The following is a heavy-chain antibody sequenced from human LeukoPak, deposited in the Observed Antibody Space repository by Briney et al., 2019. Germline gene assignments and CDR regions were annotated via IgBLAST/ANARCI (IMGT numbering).Heavy chain of an antibody. CDR1: GFTFSSYA. CDR3: ARATGSSGYYLNY. CDR2: IKQDGSEK. J-gene: IGHJ4*02. Sequence: GGSLRLSCAASGFTFSSYAMSWVRQAPGKGLEWVANIKQDGSEKYYVDSVKGRFTISRDNAKNSLYLQMSSLRAEDTAVYYCARATGSSGYYLNYWGQGTLVTVSS. V-gene: IGHV3-7*01. D-gene: IGHD3-22*01.